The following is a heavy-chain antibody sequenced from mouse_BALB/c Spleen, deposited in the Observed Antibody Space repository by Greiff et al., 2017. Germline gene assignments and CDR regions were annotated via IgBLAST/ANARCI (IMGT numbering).Heavy chain of an antibody. V-gene: IGHV5-4*02. Sequence: EVKLVESGGGLVKPGGSLKLSCAASGFTFSDYYMYWVRQTPEKRLEWVATISDGGSYTYYPDSVKGRFTISRDNAKNNLYLQMSSLKSEDTAMYYCAREEKITTVVATPFAYWGQGTLVTVSA. D-gene: IGHD1-1*01. J-gene: IGHJ3*01. CDR2: ISDGGSYT. CDR3: AREEKITTVVATPFAY. CDR1: GFTFSDYY.